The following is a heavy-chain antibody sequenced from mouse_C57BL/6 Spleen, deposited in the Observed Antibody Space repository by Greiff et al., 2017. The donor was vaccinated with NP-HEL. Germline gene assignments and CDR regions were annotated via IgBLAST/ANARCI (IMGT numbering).Heavy chain of an antibody. CDR1: GYTFTDYY. V-gene: IGHV1-26*01. D-gene: IGHD1-1*01. Sequence: VQLQQSGPELVKPGASVKISCKASGYTFTDYYMNWVKQSPGKSLEWIGDINPNNGGTSYNQKFKGKATLTVDKSSSTAYMELRSLTSEDSAVYYCASWGGSSYWYFDVWGTGTTVTVSS. CDR2: INPNNGGT. J-gene: IGHJ1*03. CDR3: ASWGGSSYWYFDV.